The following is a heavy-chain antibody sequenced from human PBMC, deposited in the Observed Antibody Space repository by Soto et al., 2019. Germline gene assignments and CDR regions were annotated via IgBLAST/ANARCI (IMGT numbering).Heavy chain of an antibody. CDR2: IYYNGST. Sequence: QVQLQESAPGLVKPSETLSLTCTVSGGSISSYCWSWIRQPPGKGMEWIWYIYYNGSTNYNPSLKSRGTISVYSSKNQFSLKLRYVSAADTAVYYCASARAARESGFPLSTPYNDYVVHDWGQATTVTVS. CDR1: GGSISSYC. CDR3: ASARAARESGFPLSTPYNDYVVHD. J-gene: IGHJ6*01. D-gene: IGHD2-2*01. V-gene: IGHV4-59*01.